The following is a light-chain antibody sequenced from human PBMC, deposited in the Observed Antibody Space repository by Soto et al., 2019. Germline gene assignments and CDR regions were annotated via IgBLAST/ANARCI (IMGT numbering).Light chain of an antibody. V-gene: IGLV2-14*01. CDR1: TSDVGVYNY. CDR3: SSYAGSDKLV. CDR2: EVS. J-gene: IGLJ3*02. Sequence: QSALTQPASVSGSPGQSITISCTGTTSDVGVYNYVSWYQQHPGKAPKLMISEVSNRPSGVSNRFSGSKSGNTASLTISGLQAEDEANYYCSSYAGSDKLVFGAGTKLTVL.